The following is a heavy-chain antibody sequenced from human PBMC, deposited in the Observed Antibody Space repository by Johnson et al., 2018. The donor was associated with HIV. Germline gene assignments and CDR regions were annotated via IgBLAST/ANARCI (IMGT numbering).Heavy chain of an antibody. CDR3: AKDRRQSSWELLDDAFDI. D-gene: IGHD1-26*01. J-gene: IGHJ3*02. CDR1: GLTFSSYD. Sequence: VQLVESGGGVVQPGGSLRLSCAASGLTFSSYDMHWVRQATGKGLEWVSAIGTAGDTYYPGSVKGRFTISRDNSKNTLYLQMNSLRAEDTAVYYCAKDRRQSSWELLDDAFDIWGQGTMVTVSS. CDR2: IGTAGDT. V-gene: IGHV3-13*01.